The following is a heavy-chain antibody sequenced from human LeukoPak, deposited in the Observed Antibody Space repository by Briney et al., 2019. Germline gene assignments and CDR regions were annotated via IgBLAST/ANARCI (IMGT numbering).Heavy chain of an antibody. Sequence: KPGGSLRLSCAASGFTFSDYYMSWIRQAPGKGLEWVSYISSSSSYTNYADSVKGRFTISRDNAKNSLYLQMNSLRAEDTALYYCAKDLHGDGYNNYYYYGMDVWGQGTTVTVSS. J-gene: IGHJ6*02. D-gene: IGHD5-24*01. CDR3: AKDLHGDGYNNYYYYGMDV. CDR2: ISSSSSYT. CDR1: GFTFSDYY. V-gene: IGHV3-11*05.